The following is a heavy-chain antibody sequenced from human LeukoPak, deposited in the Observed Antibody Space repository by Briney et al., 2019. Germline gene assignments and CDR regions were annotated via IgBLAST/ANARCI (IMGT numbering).Heavy chain of an antibody. CDR2: INHSGST. Sequence: SETLSLTCTVSGGSINNYYWSWIRQPPGKGLEWIGEINHSGSTNYNPSLKSRVTISVDTSKNQFSLKLSSVTAADTAVYYCAPLGGSFDYWGQGTLVTVSS. J-gene: IGHJ4*02. CDR1: GGSINNYY. CDR3: APLGGSFDY. V-gene: IGHV4-34*01.